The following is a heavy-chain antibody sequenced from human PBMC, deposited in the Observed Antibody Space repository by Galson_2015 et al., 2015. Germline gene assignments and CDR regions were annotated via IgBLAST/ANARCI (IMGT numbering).Heavy chain of an antibody. J-gene: IGHJ6*02. CDR3: ARDPSPEVLRFLEWLPSLGMDV. CDR2: ISYDGSNK. D-gene: IGHD3-3*01. V-gene: IGHV3-30-3*01. Sequence: SLRLSCAASGFTFSSYAMHWVRQAPGKGLEWVAVISYDGSNKYYADSVKGRFTISRDNSKNTLYLQMNSLRAEGTAVYYCARDPSPEVLRFLEWLPSLGMDVWGQGTTVTVSS. CDR1: GFTFSSYA.